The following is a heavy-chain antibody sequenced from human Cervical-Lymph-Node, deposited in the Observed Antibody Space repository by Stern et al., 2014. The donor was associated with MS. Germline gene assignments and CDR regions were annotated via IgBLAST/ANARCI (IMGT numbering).Heavy chain of an antibody. Sequence: VQLVQSGAEVKKPGASVKVSCRASGYTFITDYIHWVRQVPGQGLEWMGRLIPQTSYPITAQKFRGRVTMTRDTFRRTAYMELSGLTSDDTAVYYCARDGAHYEKDLWGRGTMVIVSS. D-gene: IGHD3-22*01. CDR3: ARDGAHYEKDL. V-gene: IGHV1-2*06. CDR1: GYTFITDY. CDR2: LIPQTSYP. J-gene: IGHJ3*01.